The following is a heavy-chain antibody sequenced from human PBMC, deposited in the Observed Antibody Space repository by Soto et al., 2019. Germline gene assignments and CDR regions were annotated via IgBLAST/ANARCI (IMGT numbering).Heavy chain of an antibody. CDR1: SVSISNYK. J-gene: IGHJ4*02. CDR3: ARGGVDYYDSSGYYFSPYYFDY. Sequence: PSETLSLTCTVSSVSISNYKWSWIRQTPGKGLEWIGYIDNSGGTYYNPSLKSRVTISVDRSKNQFSLKLSSVTAADTAVYYCARGGVDYYDSSGYYFSPYYFDYWGQGTLVTVSS. V-gene: IGHV4-59*12. D-gene: IGHD3-22*01. CDR2: IDNSGGT.